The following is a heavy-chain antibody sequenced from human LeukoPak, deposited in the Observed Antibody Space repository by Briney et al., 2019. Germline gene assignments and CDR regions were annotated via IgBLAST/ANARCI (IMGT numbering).Heavy chain of an antibody. CDR2: IYASRSN. CDR1: GDSISSYY. J-gene: IGHJ4*02. V-gene: IGHV4-4*09. Sequence: PSETLTLTCTVSGDSISSYYWSWIRQPPGKGLDSIGYIYASRSNYYTPSLKSRVTISVDSSKSQFSLKLSSVTAADTAVDYGARAASGSYEYYWGQRTLFTVSS. CDR3: ARAASGSYEYY. D-gene: IGHD1-26*01.